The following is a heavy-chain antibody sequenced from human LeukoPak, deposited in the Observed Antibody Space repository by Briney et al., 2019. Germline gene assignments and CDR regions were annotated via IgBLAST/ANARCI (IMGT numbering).Heavy chain of an antibody. CDR2: IYTSGST. D-gene: IGHD3-22*01. Sequence: PSETLSLTCTVSGGSISSGSYYWSWIRQPAGKGLEWIGRIYTSGSTNYNHSLKSRVTISVDTSKNQFSLKLSSVTAADTAVYYCARAYYDSSGYSFEPGDYYYYYMDVWGKGTTVTVSS. J-gene: IGHJ6*03. CDR3: ARAYYDSSGYSFEPGDYYYYYMDV. CDR1: GGSISSGSYY. V-gene: IGHV4-61*02.